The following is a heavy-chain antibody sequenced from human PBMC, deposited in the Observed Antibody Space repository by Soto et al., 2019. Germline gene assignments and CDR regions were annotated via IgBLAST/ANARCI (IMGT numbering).Heavy chain of an antibody. CDR1: GFTFSSYT. J-gene: IGHJ4*02. D-gene: IGHD6-19*01. CDR3: ARDSSGWHYFDF. V-gene: IGHV3-21*01. CDR2: ITSSGSYI. Sequence: GGSLRLSCAASGFTFSSYTMNWVRQAPGKGLEWVSSITSSGSYIYYADSVKGRFTISRDNAKNSLFLQMNSLRAEDTAVYYCARDSSGWHYFDFWGQGTLVTVSS.